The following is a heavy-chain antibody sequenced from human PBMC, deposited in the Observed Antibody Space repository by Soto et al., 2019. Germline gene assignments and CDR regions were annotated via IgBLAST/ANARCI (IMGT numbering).Heavy chain of an antibody. V-gene: IGHV3-33*01. Sequence: QVQLVESGGGVVQPGRSLRLSCAASGFTFSSYGMHWVRQAPGKGLEWVAVIWYDGSNKYYADSVKSRFTISRDNSKNMLYLQMNSLRAEDTAVYYCARGHYYGSGSYYAYYYYGMDVWGQGTTVTVSS. CDR3: ARGHYYGSGSYYAYYYYGMDV. D-gene: IGHD3-10*01. J-gene: IGHJ6*02. CDR1: GFTFSSYG. CDR2: IWYDGSNK.